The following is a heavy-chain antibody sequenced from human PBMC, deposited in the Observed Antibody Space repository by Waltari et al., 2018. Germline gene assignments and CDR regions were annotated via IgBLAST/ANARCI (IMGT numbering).Heavy chain of an antibody. D-gene: IGHD2-8*02. Sequence: QLQLQGSGPGLVKASETLSLTCIVSGDSISSRSYHWGWIRQPPGKGLEWIGGVHYSGSTHDNPSLKSRVTISVDTTKNQFSLKLTSVTAADTAVYSCARIYVGVLYWSGGPLAYYFDNWGQGTLVTVSS. J-gene: IGHJ4*02. CDR1: GDSISSRSYH. CDR2: VHYSGST. CDR3: ARIYVGVLYWSGGPLAYYFDN. V-gene: IGHV4-39*07.